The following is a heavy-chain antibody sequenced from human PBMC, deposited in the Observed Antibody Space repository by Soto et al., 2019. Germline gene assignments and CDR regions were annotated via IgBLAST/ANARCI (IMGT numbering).Heavy chain of an antibody. J-gene: IGHJ4*02. CDR1: GGSFSAYY. CDR2: IIHSEST. Sequence: SETLSLTCAVYGGSFSAYYWSWVRQPPGKGLDWIGEIIHSESTKYNPSLKSRVTISVDTSKNQFSLKLSSVTAADTAIYFCARLVYDTRLTYMYFDFWGQGALVTVSS. D-gene: IGHD3-16*01. V-gene: IGHV4-34*12. CDR3: ARLVYDTRLTYMYFDF.